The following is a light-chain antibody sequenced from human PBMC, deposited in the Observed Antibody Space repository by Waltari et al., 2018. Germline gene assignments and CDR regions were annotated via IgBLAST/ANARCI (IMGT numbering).Light chain of an antibody. CDR1: QSISSY. CDR2: AAS. CDR3: QQSYSTPWT. J-gene: IGKJ1*01. V-gene: IGKV1-39*01. Sequence: DIQMTQSPSSLSASVGDRVTITCRASQSISSYLNWYQQKPGKAPKLLIYAASSLQSGVPSRFSVSGSGTDFTLTSSSLQPEDFATYYCQQSYSTPWTFGQGTKVEIK.